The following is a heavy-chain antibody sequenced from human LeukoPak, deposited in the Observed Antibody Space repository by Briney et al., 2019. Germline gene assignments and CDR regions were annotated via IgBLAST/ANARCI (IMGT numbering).Heavy chain of an antibody. V-gene: IGHV4-59*01. CDR1: GGSISSYY. CDR2: IYYSGST. D-gene: IGHD3-9*01. Sequence: SETLSLTCTVSGGSISSYYWSWIRQPPGKGLEWIGYIYYSGSTNYSPSLKSRVTISVDTSKNQFSLKLRSVTAADTAVYYCARVTGYMIEDYFDYWGQGILVTVSS. CDR3: ARVTGYMIEDYFDY. J-gene: IGHJ4*02.